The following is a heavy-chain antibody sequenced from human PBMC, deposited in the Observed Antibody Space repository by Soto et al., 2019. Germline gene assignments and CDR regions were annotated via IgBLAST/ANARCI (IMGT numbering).Heavy chain of an antibody. CDR1: GGSISSYY. Sequence: SDTLSLTCTVSGGSISSYYWSWIRQPPGKGLEWIGYIYYSGSTNYNPSLKSRVTISVDTSKNQFSLKLSSVTAADTAVYYCATGTTHYYMDVWGKGTTVTVSS. D-gene: IGHD1-26*01. CDR3: ATGTTHYYMDV. CDR2: IYYSGST. J-gene: IGHJ6*03. V-gene: IGHV4-59*01.